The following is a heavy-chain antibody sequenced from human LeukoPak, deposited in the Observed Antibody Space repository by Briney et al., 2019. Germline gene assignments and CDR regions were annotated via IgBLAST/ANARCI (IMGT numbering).Heavy chain of an antibody. D-gene: IGHD6-13*01. CDR1: GFTFSSYA. V-gene: IGHV3-23*01. CDR2: ISGSGGST. Sequence: GGSLRLSCAASGFTFSSYAMSWVRQAPGKGLEWVSAISGSGGSTYYADSVKSRFTISRDNSKNTLYLQMNSLRAEDTAVYYCAKPDSSSWYCFDYWGQGTLVTVSS. CDR3: AKPDSSSWYCFDY. J-gene: IGHJ4*02.